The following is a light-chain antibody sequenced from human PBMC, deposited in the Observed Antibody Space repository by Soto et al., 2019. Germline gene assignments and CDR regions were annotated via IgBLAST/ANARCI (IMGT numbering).Light chain of an antibody. CDR2: LEGSGNY. CDR3: ETWDSNTRV. CDR1: SGHSSYI. J-gene: IGLJ3*02. Sequence: QLVLTQSSSASASLGSSVKLTCTLSSGHSSYIIAWPQQQPGKAPRYMMNLEGSGNYNKGSGVPDRFSGSSSVADRYLTISTLQFEEEDDYYCETWDSNTRVFGGGTKLTVL. V-gene: IGLV4-60*02.